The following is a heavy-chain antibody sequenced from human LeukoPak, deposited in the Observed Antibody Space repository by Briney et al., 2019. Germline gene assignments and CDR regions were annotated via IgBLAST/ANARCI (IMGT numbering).Heavy chain of an antibody. J-gene: IGHJ4*02. Sequence: ASVKVSCKASGYTFTGYYMHWVRQAPGQGLEWMGWINPNSGGTNYAQKFQGRVTMTRDTSISTAYMELSRLRSDDTAVYYCARVYNVVATIGYWGQGTLVTVSS. CDR1: GYTFTGYY. CDR2: INPNSGGT. D-gene: IGHD5-12*01. V-gene: IGHV1-2*02. CDR3: ARVYNVVATIGY.